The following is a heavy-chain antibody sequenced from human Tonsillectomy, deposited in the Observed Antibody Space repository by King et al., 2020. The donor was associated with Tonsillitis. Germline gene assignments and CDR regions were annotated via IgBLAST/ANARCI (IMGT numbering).Heavy chain of an antibody. J-gene: IGHJ4*02. CDR2: IRQDGSES. Sequence: VQLVESGGGLVQPGGSLRLSCAASGFTFSNYWMSWVRQAPGKGLEWVANIRQDGSESFYVDSVKGRFTMSRDNAENSLYLQVNSLRAEDTAVYYCTSFWSGYFDYWGQGTLVIVSS. V-gene: IGHV3-7*01. CDR1: GFTFSNYW. D-gene: IGHD3-3*01. CDR3: TSFWSGYFDY.